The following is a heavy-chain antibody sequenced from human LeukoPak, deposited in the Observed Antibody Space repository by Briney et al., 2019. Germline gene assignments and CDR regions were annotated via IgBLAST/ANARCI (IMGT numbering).Heavy chain of an antibody. D-gene: IGHD3-10*01. CDR2: IRYEGSNK. V-gene: IGHV3-30*02. J-gene: IGHJ4*02. CDR1: GFIFSGYG. Sequence: QTGGSLRLSCAASGFIFSGYGMHWVRQAPGKGLQWVTFIRYEGSNKYYADSVKGRFTISRDNSKNTLYLQMNSLRVEDTAVYYCARRLVRGVIIRDFDRWGQGTQVTVSS. CDR3: ARRLVRGVIIRDFDR.